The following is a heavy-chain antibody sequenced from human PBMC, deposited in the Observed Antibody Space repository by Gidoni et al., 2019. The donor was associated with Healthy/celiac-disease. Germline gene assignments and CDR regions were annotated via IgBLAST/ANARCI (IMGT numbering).Heavy chain of an antibody. Sequence: EVQLVESGGGLVQPGGSLRLSCAASGFTVSSNYMSWVRQAPGKGLEWVSVIYSGGSTDYADSGKCRCTISRDNSKNTLYLQMNSLRAEDTAVYYCAREGGYCSGGSCYSEAFDIWGQGTMVTVSS. V-gene: IGHV3-66*02. D-gene: IGHD2-15*01. CDR3: AREGGYCSGGSCYSEAFDI. CDR2: IYSGGST. J-gene: IGHJ3*02. CDR1: GFTVSSNY.